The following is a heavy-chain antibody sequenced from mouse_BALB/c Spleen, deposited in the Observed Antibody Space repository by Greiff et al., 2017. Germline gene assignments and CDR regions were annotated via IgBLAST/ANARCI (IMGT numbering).Heavy chain of an antibody. Sequence: VQLKESGTVLARPGASVKMSCKASGYTFTSYWMHWVKQRPGQGLEWIGAIYPGNSDTSYNQKFKGKAKLTAVTSTSTAYMELSSLTNEDSAVYYCTRGYGNSYYYAMDYWGQGTSVTVSS. CDR3: TRGYGNSYYYAMDY. J-gene: IGHJ4*01. CDR1: GYTFTSYW. V-gene: IGHV1-5*01. D-gene: IGHD2-1*01. CDR2: IYPGNSDT.